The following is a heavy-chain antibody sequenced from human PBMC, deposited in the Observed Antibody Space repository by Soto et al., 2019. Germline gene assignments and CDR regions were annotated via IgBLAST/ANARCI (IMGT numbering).Heavy chain of an antibody. V-gene: IGHV3-33*01. D-gene: IGHD2-15*01. J-gene: IGHJ4*02. CDR2: IWYDGSNK. CDR1: GFTFSSYG. CDR3: ATAVVAATSYYFDY. Sequence: QVQLVESGGGVVQPGRSLRLSCAASGFTFSSYGMHWVRQAPGQGLEWVAVIWYDGSNKYYADSVKGRFTISRDNSKNPPYLQMNSLRAEDTAVYYCATAVVAATSYYFDYWGQGTLVTVSS.